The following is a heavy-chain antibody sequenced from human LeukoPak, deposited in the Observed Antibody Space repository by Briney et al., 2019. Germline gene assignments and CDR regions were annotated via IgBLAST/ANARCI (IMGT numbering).Heavy chain of an antibody. V-gene: IGHV3-21*01. CDR1: GFTFTTYN. J-gene: IGHJ4*02. CDR3: ARDLILADSSGSSAHDY. Sequence: GGSLRLSCEASGFTFTTYNIDWVRRAPEKGLEWVSSISTSSYYIFYADSVKGRFTISRDNAKNSLYLQMNSLRDEDTAVYYCARDLILADSSGSSAHDYWGQGTLVTVSS. D-gene: IGHD2-15*01. CDR2: ISTSSYYI.